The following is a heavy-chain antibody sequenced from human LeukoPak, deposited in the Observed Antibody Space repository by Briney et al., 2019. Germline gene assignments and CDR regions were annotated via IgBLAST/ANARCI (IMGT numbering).Heavy chain of an antibody. V-gene: IGHV3-74*01. CDR2: INSDGSST. D-gene: IGHD6-13*01. CDR1: GFTFSSYW. CDR3: ARDLYSSSWYFDY. Sequence: PGGSLRLSCAASGFTFSSYWMHWVRQAPGKGLVWVPRINSDGSSTSYADSVKGRFTISRDNAKNTLYLQMNSLRAEDTAVYYCARDLYSSSWYFDYWGQGTLVTVSS. J-gene: IGHJ4*02.